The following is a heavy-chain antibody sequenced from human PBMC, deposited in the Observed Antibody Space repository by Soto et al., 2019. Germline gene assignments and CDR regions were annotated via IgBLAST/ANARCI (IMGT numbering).Heavy chain of an antibody. V-gene: IGHV1-58*02. CDR3: ARSPKLSTDYYYGMDV. D-gene: IGHD2-2*01. CDR2: IVVGSGNT. CDR1: GFTFTSSA. J-gene: IGHJ6*02. Sequence: ASVKVSCKASGFTFTSSAMQWVRQARGQRLEWIGWIVVGSGNTNYAQKFQERVTITRDMSTSTAYMELSSLRSEDTAVYYCARSPKLSTDYYYGMDVWGQGTTVTVSS.